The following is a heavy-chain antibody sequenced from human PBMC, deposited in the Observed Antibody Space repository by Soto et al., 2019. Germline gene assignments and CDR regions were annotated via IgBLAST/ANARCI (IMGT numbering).Heavy chain of an antibody. V-gene: IGHV3-23*01. CDR3: ARGIILLGDV. Sequence: EVQLLESGGGLVQPGGSLRLSCAASGFTFSSYAMSWVRQVPGKGLEWVSGISVSGGTTYYADSVKGRFTISRDNSKNTMFLQMISLRVEDTAVYYCARGIILLGDVWGQGTTVTVSS. D-gene: IGHD3-3*01. J-gene: IGHJ6*02. CDR1: GFTFSSYA. CDR2: ISVSGGTT.